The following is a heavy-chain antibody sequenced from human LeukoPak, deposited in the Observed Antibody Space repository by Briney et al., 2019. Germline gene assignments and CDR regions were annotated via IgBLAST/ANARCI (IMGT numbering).Heavy chain of an antibody. V-gene: IGHV3-74*01. J-gene: IGHJ4*02. CDR1: GFTFSSYW. D-gene: IGHD3-10*01. CDR3: ARDGASLRGAADY. Sequence: PGGSLRLSCAASGFTFSSYWMHWVRQVPGKGLVWVSRIHSDGSYTNYADSVKGRFTISRDNAKNTLYLQMNSLRTEDTAVYYCARDGASLRGAADYWGQGTLVTVSS. CDR2: IHSDGSYT.